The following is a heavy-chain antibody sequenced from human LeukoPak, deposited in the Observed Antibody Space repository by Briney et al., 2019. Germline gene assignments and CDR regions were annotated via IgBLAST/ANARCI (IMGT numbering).Heavy chain of an antibody. Sequence: GGSLRLSCAASGFTFSSYATSWVRQAPGKGLEWVSAISGSGGSTYYADSVKGRFTIPRDNSKNTLYLQMNSLRAEDTAVYYCAKLDIVVVVAASSAFDIWGQGTMVTVSS. D-gene: IGHD2-15*01. CDR1: GFTFSSYA. CDR3: AKLDIVVVVAASSAFDI. CDR2: ISGSGGST. V-gene: IGHV3-23*01. J-gene: IGHJ3*02.